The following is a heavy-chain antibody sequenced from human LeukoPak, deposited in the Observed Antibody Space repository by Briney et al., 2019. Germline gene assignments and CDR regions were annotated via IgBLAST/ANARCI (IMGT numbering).Heavy chain of an antibody. J-gene: IGHJ6*02. Sequence: GGSLRLTCAASGFTFSSYWMNWARQAPGKGLEWVASINHNGNVNYYVDSVKGRFTISRDNAKNSLYLQMSNLRAEDTAVYFCARGGGLDVWGQGATVTVSS. CDR3: ARGGGLDV. CDR2: INHNGNVN. CDR1: GFTFSSYW. D-gene: IGHD3-16*01. V-gene: IGHV3-7*03.